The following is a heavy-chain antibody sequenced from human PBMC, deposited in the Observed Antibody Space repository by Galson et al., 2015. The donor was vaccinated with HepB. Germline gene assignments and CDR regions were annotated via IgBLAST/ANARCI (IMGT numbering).Heavy chain of an antibody. J-gene: IGHJ6*02. CDR2: INGDGIST. CDR1: GFNFSLYW. D-gene: IGHD3/OR15-3a*01. Sequence: SLRLSCAASGFNFSLYWMHWVRQAPGKGLVWVSRINGDGISTVYADSVKGRITISRDNAKNTLFLQMNSLGGEDTAIYYCARTQHGDTPRSRYYAFDVWGQGTTVTVSS. CDR3: ARTQHGDTPRSRYYAFDV. V-gene: IGHV3-74*01.